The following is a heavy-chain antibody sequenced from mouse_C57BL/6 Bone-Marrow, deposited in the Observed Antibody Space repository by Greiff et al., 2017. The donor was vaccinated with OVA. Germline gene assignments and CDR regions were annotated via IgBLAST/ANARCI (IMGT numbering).Heavy chain of an antibody. CDR3: ARCSMGGNYPYYYAMDY. Sequence: QVQLQQPGAELVRPGSSVKLSCKASGYTFTSYWMHWVKQRPIQGLEWIGNIDPSDSETHYNQKFKDKATLTVDKSSSTAYMQLSSLTSEDSAVYYCARCSMGGNYPYYYAMDYWGQGTSVTVSS. V-gene: IGHV1-52*01. CDR2: IDPSDSET. J-gene: IGHJ4*01. D-gene: IGHD2-1*01. CDR1: GYTFTSYW.